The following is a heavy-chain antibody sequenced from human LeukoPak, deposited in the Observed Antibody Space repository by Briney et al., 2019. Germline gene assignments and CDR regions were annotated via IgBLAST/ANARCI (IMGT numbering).Heavy chain of an antibody. D-gene: IGHD3-10*01. J-gene: IGHJ4*02. CDR1: GFTFDDYG. Sequence: RPGGSLRLSCAASGFTFDDYGMSWVRQAPGKGLEWVSGINWNGGSTGYADSVEGRFTISRDNAKNSLYLQMNSLRAEDTALYYCARARELLWFGELSYYFDYWGQGTLVTVSS. V-gene: IGHV3-20*04. CDR2: INWNGGST. CDR3: ARARELLWFGELSYYFDY.